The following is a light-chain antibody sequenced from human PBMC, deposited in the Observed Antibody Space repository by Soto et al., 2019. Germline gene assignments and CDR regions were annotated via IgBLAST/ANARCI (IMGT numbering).Light chain of an antibody. CDR2: EVI. CDR3: SSFTSSNTWV. V-gene: IGLV2-14*01. CDR1: SSDVGGYSS. J-gene: IGLJ3*02. Sequence: QSALTQPASVSGSPGQSITISCTGTSSDVGGYSSVSWYQQHPDKAPKLLIYEVINRPSGVSSRFSGSKSGNTASLTISGLQPEDEADYYCSSFTSSNTWVFGGGTKVTVL.